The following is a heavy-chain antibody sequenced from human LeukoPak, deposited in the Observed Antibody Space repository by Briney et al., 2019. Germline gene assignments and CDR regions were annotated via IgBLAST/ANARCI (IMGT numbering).Heavy chain of an antibody. J-gene: IGHJ3*02. CDR3: ATGDCSGGSCHAFDI. Sequence: GGSLRLSCTAAGFPFSHVWMHWVPRAPGRGPEWIGRIKRKSEGGQTDYAAPVQGRFTISRDDSKTTSYLQMNSLKTEDTAVYSCATGDCSGGSCHAFDIWGQGTMVTVSS. CDR2: IKRKSEGGQT. D-gene: IGHD2-15*01. V-gene: IGHV3-15*01. CDR1: GFPFSHVW.